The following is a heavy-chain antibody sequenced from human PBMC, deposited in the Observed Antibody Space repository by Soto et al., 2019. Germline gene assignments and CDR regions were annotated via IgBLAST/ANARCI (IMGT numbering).Heavy chain of an antibody. CDR3: AKDRNYCSGGRCYSGSDY. J-gene: IGHJ4*02. D-gene: IGHD2-15*01. CDR1: AFSVSSNY. V-gene: IGHV3-66*01. Sequence: GGSLRLSCAASAFSVSSNYMSWVRQAPGKGLEWVSIIYTGGSTYYADSVKGRFTISRDNSKNTLFLQMNSLRAEDTAVYYCAKDRNYCSGGRCYSGSDYWGQGALVTVSS. CDR2: IYTGGST.